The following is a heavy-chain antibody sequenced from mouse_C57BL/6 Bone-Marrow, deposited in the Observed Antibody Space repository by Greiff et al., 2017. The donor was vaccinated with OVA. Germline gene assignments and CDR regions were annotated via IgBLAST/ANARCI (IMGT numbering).Heavy chain of an antibody. D-gene: IGHD3-2*02. CDR3: ARFRAAQAKAWFAY. V-gene: IGHV1-81*01. CDR2: IYPRSGNT. CDR1: GYTFTSYG. Sequence: VQRVESGAELARPGASVKLSCKASGYTFTSYGISWVKQRTGQGLEWIGEIYPRSGNTYYNEKFKGKATLTADKSSSTAYMELRSLTSEDSAVYFCARFRAAQAKAWFAYWGQGTLVTVSA. J-gene: IGHJ3*01.